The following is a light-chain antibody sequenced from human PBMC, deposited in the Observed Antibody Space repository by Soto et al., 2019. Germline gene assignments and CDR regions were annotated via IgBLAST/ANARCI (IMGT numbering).Light chain of an antibody. J-gene: IGLJ1*01. Sequence: QSVLTQPPSVSGAPGQRVTISCTGSNSNIGTSYDVHWYQQLPGTAPKLLIYDNNNRPSGVPDRFSGSNSGTSASLAITGLQAEDEADYYCQSYDSSLSGSNIFXAGTKGTVL. CDR2: DNN. V-gene: IGLV1-40*01. CDR3: QSYDSSLSGSNI. CDR1: NSNIGTSYD.